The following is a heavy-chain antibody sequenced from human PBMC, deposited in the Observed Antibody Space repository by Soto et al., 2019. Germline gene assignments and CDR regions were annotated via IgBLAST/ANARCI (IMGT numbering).Heavy chain of an antibody. Sequence: SETLSLTCAVSGGSISSSNWWSWVRQPPGKGLEWIGEIYHSGSTNYNPSLKSRVTISVDKSKNQFSLKLSSVTAADTAVYYCARHKVGVRGGGYYYYGMDVWGQGTTVTVSS. D-gene: IGHD3-10*01. V-gene: IGHV4-4*02. CDR2: IYHSGST. CDR1: GGSISSSNW. J-gene: IGHJ6*02. CDR3: ARHKVGVRGGGYYYYGMDV.